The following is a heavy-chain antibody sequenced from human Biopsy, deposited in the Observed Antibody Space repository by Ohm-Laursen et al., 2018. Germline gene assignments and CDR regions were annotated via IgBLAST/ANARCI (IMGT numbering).Heavy chain of an antibody. CDR2: IYNTETT. J-gene: IGHJ5*02. CDR1: GGSISSSSTYY. V-gene: IGHV4-39*01. Sequence: SQTLSLTCTVSGGSISSSSTYYWAWLRQPPGKGLEWIGSIYNTETTFYNPSLKSRVTISIDTSTNQFSLKVSSVTAADMALYFCARHPTGFWFDPWGHGTLVTVSS. CDR3: ARHPTGFWFDP.